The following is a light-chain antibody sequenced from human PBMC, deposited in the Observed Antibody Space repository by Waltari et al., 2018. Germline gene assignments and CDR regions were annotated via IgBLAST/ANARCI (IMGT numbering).Light chain of an antibody. CDR1: QSLNNF. J-gene: IGKJ4*01. Sequence: DIQLTQSPSFLSASLGDRVTVTCRASQSLNNFLAWYQQKPGEAPKLLLHAASTLQRGVPSRFRGTGSGTEFILTISSLQPEDFATYYCQQVNSYPLTFGGGTTVEMK. CDR2: AAS. CDR3: QQVNSYPLT. V-gene: IGKV1-9*01.